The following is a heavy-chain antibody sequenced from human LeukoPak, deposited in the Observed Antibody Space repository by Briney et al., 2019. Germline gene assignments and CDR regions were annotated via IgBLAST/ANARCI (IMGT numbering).Heavy chain of an antibody. D-gene: IGHD4-11*01. Sequence: SETLSLTCTVSGDSISSSSYYWGWIRQPPGKELEWIGSIFYDGSTYYNPSLKSRVTISVDTSKNQFSLKLSSVTAADTAVYYCASRYDYSNYIDYWGQGTLVTVSS. CDR3: ASRYDYSNYIDY. CDR2: IFYDGST. J-gene: IGHJ4*02. V-gene: IGHV4-39*01. CDR1: GDSISSSSYY.